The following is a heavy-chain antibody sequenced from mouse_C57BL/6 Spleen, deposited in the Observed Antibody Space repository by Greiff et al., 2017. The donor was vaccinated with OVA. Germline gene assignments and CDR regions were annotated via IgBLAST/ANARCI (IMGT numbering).Heavy chain of an antibody. CDR2: ISYDGSN. Sequence: EVQLQQSGPGLVKPSQSLSLTCSVTGYSITSGYYWNWIRQFPGNKLEWMGYISYDGSNNYNPSLKNRISITRDTSKNQFFLKLNSVTTEDTATYYCARGGSSGYDYAMDYWGQGTSVTVSS. CDR1: GYSITSGYY. D-gene: IGHD3-2*02. V-gene: IGHV3-6*01. CDR3: ARGGSSGYDYAMDY. J-gene: IGHJ4*01.